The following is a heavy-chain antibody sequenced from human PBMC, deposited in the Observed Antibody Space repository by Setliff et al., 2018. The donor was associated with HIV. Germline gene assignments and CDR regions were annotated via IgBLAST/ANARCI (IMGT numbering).Heavy chain of an antibody. CDR1: GGSISSYY. V-gene: IGHV4-59*01. CDR2: IYSSGST. J-gene: IGHJ4*02. Sequence: SETLSLTCTVSGGSISSYYWSWIRQPPGKGLEWIGYIYSSGSTNYNPSLKSRATISVDTSKNQFSLNLSSVTAADTAVYYCARSLGTIWGYDYWGQGTLVTVSS. D-gene: IGHD3-9*01. CDR3: ARSLGTIWGYDY.